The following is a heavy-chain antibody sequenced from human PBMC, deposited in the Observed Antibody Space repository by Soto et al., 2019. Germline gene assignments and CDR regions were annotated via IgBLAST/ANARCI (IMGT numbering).Heavy chain of an antibody. J-gene: IGHJ3*01. CDR2: IYPGDSDT. D-gene: IGHD5-12*01. V-gene: IGHV5-51*01. CDR1: GYSFTTYW. CDR3: AKDGYHAAFDV. Sequence: GESLKISCKGSGYSFTTYWLAWWRQMPGKGLEYMGIIYPGDSDTRYSPSFQGQVTISADKSINIAYLQWTSLRPDDTAVYYCAKDGYHAAFDVWGQGTMVTVSS.